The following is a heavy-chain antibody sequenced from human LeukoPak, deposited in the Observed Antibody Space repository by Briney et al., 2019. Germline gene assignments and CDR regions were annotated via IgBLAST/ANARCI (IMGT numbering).Heavy chain of an antibody. J-gene: IGHJ5*02. CDR2: MNPNSGNT. Sequence: ASVKGSCKASGYTFTSYDINWVRQATGQGLEWMGWMNPNSGNTGYAQKFQGRVTITRNTSISTAYMELSSLRSEDTAVYHCARGRGYWFDPWGQGTLVTVSS. V-gene: IGHV1-8*03. CDR1: GYTFTSYD. CDR3: ARGRGYWFDP.